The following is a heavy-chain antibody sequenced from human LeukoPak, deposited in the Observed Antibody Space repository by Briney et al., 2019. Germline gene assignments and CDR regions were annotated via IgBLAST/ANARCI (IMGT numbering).Heavy chain of an antibody. CDR2: ISWNSGSI. CDR3: AKDRQYYYDSSGYPDAFDI. CDR1: GFTFDDYA. V-gene: IGHV3-9*01. J-gene: IGHJ3*02. D-gene: IGHD3-22*01. Sequence: GGSLRLSRAASGFTFDDYAMHWVRQAPGKGLEWVSGISWNSGSIGYADSVKGRFTISRDNAKNSLYLQMNSLRAEDTALYYCAKDRQYYYDSSGYPDAFDIWGQGTMVTVSS.